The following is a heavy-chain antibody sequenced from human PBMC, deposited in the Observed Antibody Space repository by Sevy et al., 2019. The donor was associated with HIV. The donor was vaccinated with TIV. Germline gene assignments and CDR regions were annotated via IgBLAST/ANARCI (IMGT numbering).Heavy chain of an antibody. J-gene: IGHJ3*02. Sequence: ASVKVSCKASGGTFSSYAISWVRQAPGQGLEWMGGIIPIFGTANYAQKFQGRVTITADESTSTAYMELSSLRSEDTAVYNCARDRYAMITFGGVIDMLWSKNAFDIWGQGTMVTVSS. V-gene: IGHV1-69*13. D-gene: IGHD3-16*02. CDR3: ARDRYAMITFGGVIDMLWSKNAFDI. CDR2: IIPIFGTA. CDR1: GGTFSSYA.